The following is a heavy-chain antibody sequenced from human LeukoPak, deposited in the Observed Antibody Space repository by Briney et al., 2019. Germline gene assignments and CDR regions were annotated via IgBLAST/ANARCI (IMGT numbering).Heavy chain of an antibody. Sequence: PGGSLRLSCAAPGFTFSSYWMSWVRQAPGKGLEWVANIKQDGSEKYYVDSVKGRFTISRDNAKNSLYLQMNSLRAEDTAVYYCAKLPIATLWGRGTLVTVSS. J-gene: IGHJ2*01. CDR2: IKQDGSEK. CDR3: AKLPIATL. D-gene: IGHD4-23*01. CDR1: GFTFSSYW. V-gene: IGHV3-7*01.